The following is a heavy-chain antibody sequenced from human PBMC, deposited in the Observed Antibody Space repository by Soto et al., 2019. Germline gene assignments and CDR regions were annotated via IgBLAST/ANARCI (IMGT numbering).Heavy chain of an antibody. CDR1: VGSISSGGYY. V-gene: IGHV4-31*03. J-gene: IGHJ5*02. Sequence: QVQLQESGPGLVKPSQTLSLTCTVSVGSISSGGYYWSWIRQHPGKGLEWIGYIYYSGSTYFNPSLKSRLTISVDTSKYQFCLQLSSVTAADTAVYYCARAGHSSSSEGANWFDPWGQGTLVTVSS. CDR2: IYYSGST. CDR3: ARAGHSSSSEGANWFDP. D-gene: IGHD6-6*01.